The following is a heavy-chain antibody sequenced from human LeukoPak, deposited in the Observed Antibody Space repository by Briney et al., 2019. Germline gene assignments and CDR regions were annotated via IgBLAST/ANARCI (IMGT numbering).Heavy chain of an antibody. V-gene: IGHV3-21*04. CDR1: GFTFSSYS. D-gene: IGHD6-25*01. J-gene: IGHJ4*02. CDR3: VRSIPSGPIFDY. CDR2: ISSSSSYI. Sequence: PGGSLRLSRAASGFTFSSYSMNWVRQAAGKGLEWVSSISSSSSYIYYADSVKGRFTISRDNAKNSLYLQMNSLKTEDTAVYYCVRSIPSGPIFDYWGQGTLVTVSS.